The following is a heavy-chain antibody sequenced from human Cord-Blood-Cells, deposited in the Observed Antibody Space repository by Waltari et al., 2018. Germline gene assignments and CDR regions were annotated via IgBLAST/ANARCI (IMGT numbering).Heavy chain of an antibody. CDR1: GFSLSNARLG. J-gene: IGHJ3*02. CDR2: IFSNDEK. CDR3: SRMVTGEWRGDCDI. D-gene: IGHD7-27*01. V-gene: IGHV2-26*01. Sequence: QATLKESGPVLVTPTETLTLTCTVSGFSLSNARLGVSWIRQPPGKAPEWLAHIFSNDEKSYSTTLESSLTISNDTSKSQVVRTMTNMDAVDTATYYCSRMVTGEWRGDCDIWGQGTMVTVSS.